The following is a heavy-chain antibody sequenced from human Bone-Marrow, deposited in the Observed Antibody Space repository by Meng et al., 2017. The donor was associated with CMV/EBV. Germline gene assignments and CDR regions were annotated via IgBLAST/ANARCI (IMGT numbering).Heavy chain of an antibody. CDR2: IIPILGIA. D-gene: IGHD6-13*01. CDR1: GGTFSSYA. J-gene: IGHJ5*02. V-gene: IGHV1-69*04. CDR3: ARFEEQQP. Sequence: SVKVSGKASGGTFSSYAISWVRQAPGQGIEWMGGIIPILGIANYAQKFQGRVTITADKSTSTAYMELSSLRSEDTAVYYCARFEEQQPWGQGTLVTVSS.